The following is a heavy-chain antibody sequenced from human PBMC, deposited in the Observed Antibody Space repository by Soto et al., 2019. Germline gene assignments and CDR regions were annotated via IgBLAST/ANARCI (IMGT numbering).Heavy chain of an antibody. CDR2: IHHTGSI. J-gene: IGHJ4*02. CDR3: ARNPRSQWYVFDF. V-gene: IGHV4-4*02. CDR1: DDSISTNHW. Sequence: PSETLSLTCAVSDDSISTNHWWSWVRQPPGKGLEWIGDIHHTGSINYNPSLKSRLIISRDKSKNEFSMRLSSVTAADTAVYYCARNPRSQWYVFDFWGRGTLVTVSS. D-gene: IGHD2-8*01.